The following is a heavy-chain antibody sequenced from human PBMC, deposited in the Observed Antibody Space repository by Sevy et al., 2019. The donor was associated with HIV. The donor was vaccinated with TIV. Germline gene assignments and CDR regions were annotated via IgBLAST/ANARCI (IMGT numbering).Heavy chain of an antibody. J-gene: IGHJ3*01. D-gene: IGHD3-10*01. CDR2: ISASGGRP. V-gene: IGHV3-23*01. CDR1: GFTFSSYA. CDR3: AKKGPGIGELCRPLDGFDL. Sequence: GGSLRLSCAASGFTFSSYAMSWVRQAPGKGLEWVSDISASGGRPYYAGSVKGRFTISRANSKNTLYLQMNSLGAEDTAVYYCAKKGPGIGELCRPLDGFDLWGQGTMVTVSS.